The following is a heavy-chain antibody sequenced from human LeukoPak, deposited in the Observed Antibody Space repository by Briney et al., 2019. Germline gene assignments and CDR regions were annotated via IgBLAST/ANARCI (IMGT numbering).Heavy chain of an antibody. J-gene: IGHJ4*02. CDR2: IIPIFGTT. V-gene: IGHV1-69*06. CDR1: GGTFSNYA. Sequence: SVKVPCKASGGTFSNYAITWVRQAPGQGLEWMGGIIPIFGTTTYAQKFQGRVTITADKSTSTAYMELSSLRSEDTAVYYCARGAQGYSLSNGPDYWGQGTLVTVSS. CDR3: ARGAQGYSLSNGPDY. D-gene: IGHD5-18*01.